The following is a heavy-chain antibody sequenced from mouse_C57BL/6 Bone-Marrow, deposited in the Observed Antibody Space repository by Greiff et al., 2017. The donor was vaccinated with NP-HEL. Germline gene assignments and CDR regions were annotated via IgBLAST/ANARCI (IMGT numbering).Heavy chain of an antibody. Sequence: EVQGVESGEGLVKPGGSLKLSCAASGFTFSSYAMSWVRQTPEKRLEWVAYISSGGDYLYYADTVKGRFTISRDNARNTLYLQMSSLKSEDTAMYYCTREGDYSNPFAYWGQGTLVTVSA. CDR2: ISSGGDYL. CDR3: TREGDYSNPFAY. V-gene: IGHV5-9-1*02. J-gene: IGHJ3*01. CDR1: GFTFSSYA. D-gene: IGHD2-5*01.